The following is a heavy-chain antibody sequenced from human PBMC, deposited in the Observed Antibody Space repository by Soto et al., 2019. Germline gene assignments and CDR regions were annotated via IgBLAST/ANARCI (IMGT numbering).Heavy chain of an antibody. J-gene: IGHJ5*02. Sequence: QGTLKESGPVLVKPTETLTLTCTVSGCALSNDRMGVRWIRQPPGKDLAWLAHIFSNDEKSYSTSLKSRLTISKDTSKSQVVLTMTNMDPVDTVTYYWARIEGSSVWSFHWFDPWCQGTVVTVSS. D-gene: IGHD6-19*01. CDR3: ARIEGSSVWSFHWFDP. V-gene: IGHV2-26*01. CDR2: IFSNDEK. CDR1: GCALSNDRMG.